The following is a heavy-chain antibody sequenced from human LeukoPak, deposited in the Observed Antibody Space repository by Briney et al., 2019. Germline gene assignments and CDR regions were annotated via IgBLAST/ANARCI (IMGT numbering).Heavy chain of an antibody. CDR2: IYPGDSDT. J-gene: IGHJ4*02. CDR3: ARQARGYSYGYDDY. V-gene: IGHV5-51*01. Sequence: GESLKISCKGSGYGFTSYWIGWLRQMPGKGLEWMGIIYPGDSDTRYSPSFQGQVTISADKSISTAYLQWSTLKASDTAMYYCARQARGYSYGYDDYWGQGTLVTVSS. D-gene: IGHD5-18*01. CDR1: GYGFTSYW.